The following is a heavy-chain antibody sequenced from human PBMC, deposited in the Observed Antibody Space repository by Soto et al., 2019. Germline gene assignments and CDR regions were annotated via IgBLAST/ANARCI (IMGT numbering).Heavy chain of an antibody. CDR1: GFTVSSIY. CDR2: IYSGDST. CDR3: ARGIKTRGWKY. D-gene: IGHD1-1*01. Sequence: GGSLRLSCAASGFTVSSIYMSWVRQAPGKGLEWVSVIYSGDSTYYADSVKGRYTISRDNSKNTLYIQMNSLRADHSAVYYCARGIKTRGWKYWCQEPPVTASS. J-gene: IGHJ4*02. V-gene: IGHV3-66*01.